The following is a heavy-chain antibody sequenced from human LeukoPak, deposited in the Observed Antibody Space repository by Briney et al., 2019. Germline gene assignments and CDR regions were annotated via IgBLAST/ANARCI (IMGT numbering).Heavy chain of an antibody. CDR3: ARREAGYSSGFDY. CDR2: FYYSGST. J-gene: IGHJ4*02. Sequence: SETLSLTCAVSGGSIGSSSYYWGWIRQPPGKGLEWIGNFYYSGSTYYNPSLKRRVTISVDTSKNQFSLKLMSVTAADMAVYYCARREAGYSSGFDYWGQGTLVTVSS. D-gene: IGHD6-19*01. V-gene: IGHV4-39*01. CDR1: GGSIGSSSYY.